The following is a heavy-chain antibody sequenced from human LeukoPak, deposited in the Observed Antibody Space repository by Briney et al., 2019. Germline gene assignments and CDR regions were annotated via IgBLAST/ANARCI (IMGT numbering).Heavy chain of an antibody. CDR1: GFMFSSHA. V-gene: IGHV3-23*01. Sequence: GGSLRLSCAASGFMFSSHAMSWVRQAPGKGLEWVSAISGSGGGENTNYIDSVKGRFTISRDNSKNILYLQMNSLRTEDTAIYYCAKDLLVVGYFDYWGQGTLVTVSS. CDR3: AKDLLVVGYFDY. D-gene: IGHD2-15*01. CDR2: ISGSGGGENT. J-gene: IGHJ4*02.